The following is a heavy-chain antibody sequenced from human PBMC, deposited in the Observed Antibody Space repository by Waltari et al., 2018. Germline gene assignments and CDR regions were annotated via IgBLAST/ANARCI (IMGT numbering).Heavy chain of an antibody. CDR2: IIPIFGTT. D-gene: IGHD2-8*01. Sequence: QVQLVQSGAEVKKPGSSVKVSCKASGGDLSSKVVNWVRQAPGQGLGWMGAIIPIFGTTHTAERFQGRLTITADDSTSTVYMELSSLRREDTAVYYCARSGNSAGLSLVYWGQGTLVTVSS. CDR1: GGDLSSKV. V-gene: IGHV1-69*01. J-gene: IGHJ4*02. CDR3: ARSGNSAGLSLVY.